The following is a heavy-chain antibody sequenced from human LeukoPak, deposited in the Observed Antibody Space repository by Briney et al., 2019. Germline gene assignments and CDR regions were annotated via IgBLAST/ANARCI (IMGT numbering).Heavy chain of an antibody. V-gene: IGHV4-59*01. Sequence: PSETLSLTCTVSGGSFSSYDWYWFRQPPGKGLEWIGYTYYTGSTNYNPSLKSRVTISIDTSKNQFSLKVRSVTAADTAVYYCARVHSGSYYADYYYYMDVWGKGTTVTVSS. J-gene: IGHJ6*03. CDR2: TYYTGST. CDR3: ARVHSGSYYADYYYYMDV. D-gene: IGHD1-26*01. CDR1: GGSFSSYD.